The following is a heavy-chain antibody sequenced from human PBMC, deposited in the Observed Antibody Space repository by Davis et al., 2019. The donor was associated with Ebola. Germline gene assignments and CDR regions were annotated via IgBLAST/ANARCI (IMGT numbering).Heavy chain of an antibody. Sequence: GESLKISCAASGFTFSSYWMSWVRQAPGKGLEWVANIKQDGSEKYYVDSVKGRFTISRDNAKNSLYLQMNSLRAEDTAVYYCARYSSSWYGLDYWGQGTLVTVSS. J-gene: IGHJ4*02. CDR3: ARYSSSWYGLDY. CDR1: GFTFSSYW. D-gene: IGHD6-13*01. CDR2: IKQDGSEK. V-gene: IGHV3-7*01.